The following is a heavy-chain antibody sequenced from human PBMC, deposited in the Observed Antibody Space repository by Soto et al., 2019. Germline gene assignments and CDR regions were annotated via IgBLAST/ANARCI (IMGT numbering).Heavy chain of an antibody. CDR3: ARGPTMGRFGPPPRHVPFDP. Sequence: QVQLQQWGAGLLKPSETLSLTCAVYGGSFSGYYWSWIRQPPGKGLEWIGEINHSGSTNYNPSLKRRVSISVDTSKNQFSLKLSSVTAADTAMYYCARGPTMGRFGPPPRHVPFDPWGQGTLVTVSS. J-gene: IGHJ5*02. V-gene: IGHV4-34*01. D-gene: IGHD3-10*01. CDR2: INHSGST. CDR1: GGSFSGYY.